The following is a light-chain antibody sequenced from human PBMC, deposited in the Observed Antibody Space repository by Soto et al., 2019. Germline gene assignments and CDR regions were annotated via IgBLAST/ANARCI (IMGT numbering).Light chain of an antibody. CDR1: QSISNS. CDR2: KAS. CDR3: RQYTSYPVT. V-gene: IGKV1-5*03. J-gene: IGKJ4*01. Sequence: DIQMTQSPSTLSASVGDRVTITCRASQSISNSLAWYQQKPGKAPNLLIYKASSLESGVPSRFSGGGSGTEFTLTISSLQPDDVATYYCRQYTSYPVTFGGGTKVEMK.